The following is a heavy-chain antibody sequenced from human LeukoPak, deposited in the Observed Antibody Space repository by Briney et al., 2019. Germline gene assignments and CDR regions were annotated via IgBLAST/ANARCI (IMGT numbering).Heavy chain of an antibody. V-gene: IGHV1-18*01. D-gene: IGHD2-21*02. CDR3: ATTFRGGDCSRPTQKYGLDV. CDR1: GYTLTRYG. Sequence: ASVKVSCKASGYTLTRYGVAWVRQAPGQGLEWMGWISGYNDYTSYSQRLQGRVTMTINTSTQTAYMELRSLRSDDTATYYCATTFRGGDCSRPTQKYGLDVWGQGTTVTVSS. J-gene: IGHJ6*02. CDR2: ISGYNDYT.